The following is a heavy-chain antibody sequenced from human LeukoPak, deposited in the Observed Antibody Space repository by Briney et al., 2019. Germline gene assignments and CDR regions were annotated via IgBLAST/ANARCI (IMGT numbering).Heavy chain of an antibody. Sequence: GGSLRLSCAASGFTFSSYSMNWVRQAPGKGLEWVSSISSSSSYIYYADSVKGRFTISRDNAKNSLYLQMNSLRAEDTAVYYCARLAWTSPWPSFDYWGQGTLVTVSS. J-gene: IGHJ4*02. CDR3: ARLAWTSPWPSFDY. D-gene: IGHD3-3*02. CDR2: ISSSSSYI. V-gene: IGHV3-21*01. CDR1: GFTFSSYS.